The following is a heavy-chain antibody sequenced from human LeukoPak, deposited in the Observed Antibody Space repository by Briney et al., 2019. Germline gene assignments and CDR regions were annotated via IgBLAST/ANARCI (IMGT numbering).Heavy chain of an antibody. Sequence: PGGSLRLSCAASGFTFSSYAMHWVRQAPGKGLEWVAVISYDGSNKYYADSVKGRFTISRDNSKNTLYLQMNSLRAEDTAVYYCARSSYDFWTAIDVYWGQGTLVTVSS. V-gene: IGHV3-30-3*01. D-gene: IGHD3-3*01. CDR3: ARSSYDFWTAIDVY. CDR2: ISYDGSNK. J-gene: IGHJ4*02. CDR1: GFTFSSYA.